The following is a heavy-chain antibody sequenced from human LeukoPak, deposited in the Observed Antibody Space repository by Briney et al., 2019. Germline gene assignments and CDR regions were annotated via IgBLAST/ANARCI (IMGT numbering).Heavy chain of an antibody. CDR3: ARKSGSSGCPFDY. V-gene: IGHV3-48*01. J-gene: IGHJ4*02. CDR1: GFSFSSYS. D-gene: IGHD3-22*01. CDR2: ITSSSSTM. Sequence: GGSLRLSCAASGFSFSSYSMNWVLQATGKGLQWVSSITSSSSTMHYADAVKGRFVISRDNAKNSLYLQMNSLRAEDTAVSYCARKSGSSGCPFDYWGQGTLVTVSS.